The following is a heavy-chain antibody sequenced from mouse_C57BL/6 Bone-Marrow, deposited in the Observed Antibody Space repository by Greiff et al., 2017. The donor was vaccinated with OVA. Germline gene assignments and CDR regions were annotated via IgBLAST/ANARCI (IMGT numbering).Heavy chain of an antibody. D-gene: IGHD2-4*01. V-gene: IGHV5-4*03. CDR3: AIYDYDVSFAY. J-gene: IGHJ3*01. CDR1: GFTFSSYA. Sequence: EVMLVESGGGLVKPGGSLKLSCAASGFTFSSYAMSWVRQTPEKRLEWVATISDGGSYTYYPDNVKGRFTISRDNAKNNLYLQMSHLKSEDTAMYYCAIYDYDVSFAYWGQGTLVTVSA. CDR2: ISDGGSYT.